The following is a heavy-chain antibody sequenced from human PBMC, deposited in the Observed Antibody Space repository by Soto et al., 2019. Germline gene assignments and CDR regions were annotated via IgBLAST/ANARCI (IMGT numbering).Heavy chain of an antibody. CDR1: GGSISSYY. V-gene: IGHV4-59*01. CDR3: ARDHEYSSSSWFDP. Sequence: SESLSLTGTVPGGSISSYYWSWIRQPPGKGLEWIGYIYYSGSTNYNPSLKSRVTISVDTSKNQFSLKLSSVTAADTAVYYCARDHEYSSSSWFDPWGQGTLVTVSS. CDR2: IYYSGST. D-gene: IGHD6-6*01. J-gene: IGHJ5*02.